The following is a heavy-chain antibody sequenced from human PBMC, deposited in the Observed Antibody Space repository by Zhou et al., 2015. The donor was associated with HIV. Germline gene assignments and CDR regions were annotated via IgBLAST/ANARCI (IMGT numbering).Heavy chain of an antibody. V-gene: IGHV3-53*02. J-gene: IGHJ2*01. CDR1: GFTVNNNY. D-gene: IGHD3-22*01. CDR3: ARGYDTSGYYYGWNLDL. Sequence: DVQLVETGGGLIPPGGSLRLSCAASGFTVNNNYMNWVRQAPGKGLEWVSVIYASGSTYYADSVRGRFTISRDSSTNTVFLQMNSLRPGDTAVYYCARGYDTSGYYYGWNLDLWGRGTLVTVSS. CDR2: IYASGST.